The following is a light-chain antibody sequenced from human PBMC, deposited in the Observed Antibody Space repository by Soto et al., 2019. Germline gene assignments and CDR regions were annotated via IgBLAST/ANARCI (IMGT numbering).Light chain of an antibody. CDR3: QNWDSAPFT. CDR2: AAS. CDR1: QDISNY. V-gene: IGKV1-27*01. J-gene: IGKJ3*01. Sequence: DIQMTQSAPSLSESVGDRVTITCRASQDISNYLAWYQQRPGKVARLLIYAASTLQSGVPSRFSGSGSGTHIPLTISSLLPEDAATYYCQNWDSAPFTLGHGTKVDIK.